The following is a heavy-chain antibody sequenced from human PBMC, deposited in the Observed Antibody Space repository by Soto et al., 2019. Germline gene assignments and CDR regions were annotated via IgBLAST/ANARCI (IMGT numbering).Heavy chain of an antibody. V-gene: IGHV4-30-4*01. CDR2: VFASTST. Sequence: QVQLQESGPVLVKPSQTLSLTCTVSCGSLSGGAYYWSCIRQPPGKALEWIGYVFASTSTYSNPSLKSRVTISVDTSKSLFALRLSPVTAAEPAVYYCASEIITLPTDWYFDLWGRGTLVSVSS. D-gene: IGHD2-15*01. CDR1: CGSLSGGAYY. CDR3: ASEIITLPTDWYFDL. J-gene: IGHJ2*01.